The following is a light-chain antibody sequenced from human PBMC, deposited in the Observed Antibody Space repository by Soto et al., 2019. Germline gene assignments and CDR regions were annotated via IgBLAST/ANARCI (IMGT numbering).Light chain of an antibody. Sequence: DIQMTQSPSTLSASVGDRVPVTCRASQSISSWLAWYQQKPGKAPKLLIYDASSLESGVPSRFSGSGSGTEFTLTISSLQPDDFATYYCQQYNSYSLTFGQGTKV. CDR1: QSISSW. CDR3: QQYNSYSLT. V-gene: IGKV1-5*01. J-gene: IGKJ1*01. CDR2: DAS.